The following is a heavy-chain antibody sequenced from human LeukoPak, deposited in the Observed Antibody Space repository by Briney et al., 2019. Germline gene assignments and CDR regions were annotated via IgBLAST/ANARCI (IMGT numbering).Heavy chain of an antibody. CDR2: INHSGST. V-gene: IGHV4-34*01. D-gene: IGHD3-22*01. CDR1: GGSFSGYY. Sequence: SETLSLTCAVYGGSFSGYYGSWIRQPPGKGLEWIGEINHSGSTNYNPSLKSRVTISVDTSKNQFSLKLSSVTAADTAVYYCTRGRYYDSSGYTFLGYWGQGTLVTVSS. J-gene: IGHJ4*02. CDR3: TRGRYYDSSGYTFLGY.